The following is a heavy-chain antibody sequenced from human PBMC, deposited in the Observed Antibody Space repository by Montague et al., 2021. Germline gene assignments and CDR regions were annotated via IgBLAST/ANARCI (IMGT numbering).Heavy chain of an antibody. J-gene: IGHJ4*02. Sequence: PALVKPTQTLTLTCTFSGFSLSTNGAGVGWFRQPPGKALDWLALIYWDDDKRHSPSLKNRLTVTKDTSKNQVVLTVTNMDPVDTATYYCAHRSSTSLIDXWGQGTLVTVSS. CDR3: AHRSSTSLIDX. V-gene: IGHV2-5*02. CDR1: GFSLSTNGAG. D-gene: IGHD2-2*01. CDR2: IYWDDDK.